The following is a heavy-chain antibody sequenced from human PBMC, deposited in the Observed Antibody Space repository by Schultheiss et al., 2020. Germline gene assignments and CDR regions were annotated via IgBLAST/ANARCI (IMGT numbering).Heavy chain of an antibody. J-gene: IGHJ2*01. CDR1: GFTFSSYW. Sequence: GGSLRLSCAASGFTFSSYWMNWVRQTPGKGLEWVANIIQDGSEKNYVDSVKGRFTISRDNAKNSLYLQMNSLRAEDTAVYYCARDSASGDSSGWPHYYFDLWGSGTLVTVAS. D-gene: IGHD6-19*01. V-gene: IGHV3-7*01. CDR3: ARDSASGDSSGWPHYYFDL. CDR2: IIQDGSEK.